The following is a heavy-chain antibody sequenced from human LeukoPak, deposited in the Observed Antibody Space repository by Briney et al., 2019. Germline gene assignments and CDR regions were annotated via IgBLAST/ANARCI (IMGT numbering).Heavy chain of an antibody. V-gene: IGHV3-74*01. Sequence: GGSLRLSCAAAGFTFSSYWMHGVRQAPGKGLVWVSRINTDGSSTSYADSVKGRFTISRDNAKNTLYLQMNSLRAEDTAVYYSASITGTTALGDWGQGTLVTVSS. CDR2: INTDGSST. CDR1: GFTFSSYW. D-gene: IGHD1-20*01. J-gene: IGHJ4*02. CDR3: ASITGTTALGD.